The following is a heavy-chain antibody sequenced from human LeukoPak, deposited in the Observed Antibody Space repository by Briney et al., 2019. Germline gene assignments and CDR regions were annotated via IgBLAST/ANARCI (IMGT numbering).Heavy chain of an antibody. CDR2: IYYSGTT. V-gene: IGHV4-59*01. CDR1: GGSISSYY. J-gene: IGHJ6*03. D-gene: IGHD6-13*01. CDR3: ARVAAAGTGIFVNFYYSMDI. Sequence: PSETLSLTCIVSGGSISSYYWSWIRQPPGKGLEWIGSIYYSGTTNYNPSLKSRVTISVDTSKNQFSLKLSSVTAADTAVYYCARVAAAGTGIFVNFYYSMDIWGKGTTVTISS.